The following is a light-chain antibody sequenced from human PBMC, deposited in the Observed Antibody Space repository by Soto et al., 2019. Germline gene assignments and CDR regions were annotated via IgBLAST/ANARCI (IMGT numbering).Light chain of an antibody. J-gene: IGKJ4*01. CDR1: HSISNW. CDR2: KAS. Sequence: DIQMTQSPSTLSSSVGDRVTITCRASHSISNWLAWYQQKPGKAPKLLIYKASNLESGVPTRFSGSGSGTEFTLTITSLQPDDFAIYYCQQYNSYPLTFGGGTKVDIK. V-gene: IGKV1-5*03. CDR3: QQYNSYPLT.